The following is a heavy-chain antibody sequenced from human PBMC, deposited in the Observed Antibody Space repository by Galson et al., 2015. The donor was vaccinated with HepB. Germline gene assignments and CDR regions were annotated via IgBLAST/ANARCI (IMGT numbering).Heavy chain of an antibody. Sequence: QSGAEVKKPGESLKISCEVIGSNFDDFWIAWVRQMPGKGLEWMGIIYPDDSDTRYSPSFQGQVTISVDKSIATAYLQWDSLKASDTAIYYCARPAFERTIPYYFDFWGQGTQVIVSA. V-gene: IGHV5-51*03. J-gene: IGHJ4*02. CDR2: IYPDDSDT. D-gene: IGHD3-3*02. CDR1: GSNFDDFW. CDR3: ARPAFERTIPYYFDF.